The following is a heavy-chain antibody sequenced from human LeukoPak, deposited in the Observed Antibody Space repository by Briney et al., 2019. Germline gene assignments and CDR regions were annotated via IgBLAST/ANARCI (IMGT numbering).Heavy chain of an antibody. J-gene: IGHJ6*03. V-gene: IGHV3-21*01. Sequence: PGGSLRLSCVASGFTFSSYSMNWVRQAPGKGLEWVSSISSSSSSYIYYADSVKGRFTISRDNAKNSLYLQMNSLRAEDTAVYYCARVEMATIYYYSYYMDVWGKGTTVTVSS. CDR3: ARVEMATIYYYSYYMDV. D-gene: IGHD5-24*01. CDR1: GFTFSSYS. CDR2: ISSSSSSYI.